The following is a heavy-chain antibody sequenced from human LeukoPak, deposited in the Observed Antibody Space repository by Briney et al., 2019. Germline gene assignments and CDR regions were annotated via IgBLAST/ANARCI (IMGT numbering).Heavy chain of an antibody. J-gene: IGHJ5*02. CDR1: GYRFTNYW. CDR3: ARCDGTMVRGVRLHR. CDR2: IYPGESDT. Sequence: GEFLKISCKGSGYRFTNYWHGWGRPMPGEGLGWMVIIYPGESDTRYSPSFQGQVTISADKPIRTAYVQWSSLKASDSAMYYCARCDGTMVRGVRLHRWGQGSLVTVCS. D-gene: IGHD3-10*01. V-gene: IGHV5-51*01.